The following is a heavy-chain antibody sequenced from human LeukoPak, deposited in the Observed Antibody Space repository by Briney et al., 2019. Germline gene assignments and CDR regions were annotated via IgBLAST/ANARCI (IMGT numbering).Heavy chain of an antibody. CDR3: ARNVRLGSGELSFAPFKNWFDP. CDR2: IYYSGST. V-gene: IGHV4-59*12. CDR1: GGSISSYY. J-gene: IGHJ5*02. D-gene: IGHD3-16*02. Sequence: PSETLSLTCTVSGGSISSYYWSWIRQPPGKGLEWIGYIYYSGSTNYNPSLKSRVIISVDTSKNRFSLQLNSVTPEDTAVYYCARNVRLGSGELSFAPFKNWFDPWGQGTLVTVSS.